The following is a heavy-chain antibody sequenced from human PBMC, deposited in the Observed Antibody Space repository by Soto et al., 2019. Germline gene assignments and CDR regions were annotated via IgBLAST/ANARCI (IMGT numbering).Heavy chain of an antibody. Sequence: ASVKVSCKASGYTFSSYYMNWVRQAPGQGLEWLGIINPSGGYTTYAQRFLGRVTMTSDTSTSTVHMELGSLTSEDTAVYYCARGAGIVVVTAPHDHWGQRTVDTDS. J-gene: IGHJ4*02. CDR2: INPSGGYT. D-gene: IGHD2-21*02. V-gene: IGHV1-46*03. CDR3: ARGAGIVVVTAPHDH. CDR1: GYTFSSYY.